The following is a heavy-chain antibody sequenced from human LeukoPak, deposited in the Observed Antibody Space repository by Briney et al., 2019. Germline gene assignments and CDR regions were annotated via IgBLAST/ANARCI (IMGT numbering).Heavy chain of an antibody. CDR1: GLTFSGYG. V-gene: IGHV3-23*01. Sequence: GSLRLSCVVSGLTFSGYGLSWVRQTPVKGLEWVSATSYSGDGAYYADSVRGRFTASRDSSTNTYYLQMDSLRADDTAVYYCAKESEVASPAYWGRGTLVTVSS. J-gene: IGHJ4*02. D-gene: IGHD2-15*01. CDR2: TSYSGDGA. CDR3: AKESEVASPAY.